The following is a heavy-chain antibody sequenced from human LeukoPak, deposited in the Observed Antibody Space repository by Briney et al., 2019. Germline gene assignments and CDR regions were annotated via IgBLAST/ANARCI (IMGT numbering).Heavy chain of an antibody. D-gene: IGHD4-17*01. Sequence: PGGSLRLSCAASGLTFDVYAIHSVRPAPGKSLEWVSGISCNSGSIGYADSVKGRFTISRDNAKNSLYLQMNSLRAEDTALYYCAKDISHRLRRDAFDIWGQGTMVTVSS. V-gene: IGHV3-9*01. J-gene: IGHJ3*02. CDR1: GLTFDVYA. CDR3: AKDISHRLRRDAFDI. CDR2: ISCNSGSI.